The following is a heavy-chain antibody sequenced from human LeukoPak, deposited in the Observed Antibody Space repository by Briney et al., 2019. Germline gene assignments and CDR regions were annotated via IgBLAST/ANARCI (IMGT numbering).Heavy chain of an antibody. CDR2: ISSSSSYI. CDR3: ARDRVGATDYFDY. Sequence: GGSLRLSCAASGFTFSSYSMNWVRQAPGKGLEWVSSISSSSSYIYYADSVKGRFTISRDNAKNSLYLQMNSLRAEDTAVYYCARDRVGATDYFDYWGQGTLVTVSS. CDR1: GFTFSSYS. V-gene: IGHV3-21*01. J-gene: IGHJ4*02. D-gene: IGHD1-26*01.